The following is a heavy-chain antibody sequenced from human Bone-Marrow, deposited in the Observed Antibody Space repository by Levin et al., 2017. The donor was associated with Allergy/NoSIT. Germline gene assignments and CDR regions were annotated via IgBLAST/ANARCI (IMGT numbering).Heavy chain of an antibody. CDR1: GFSFSSYA. Sequence: GGSLRLSCAASGFSFSSYAMHWVRQAPGKGLEWVAVISYDGSNKYYGDSVKGRFTISRDNSKNTLYLQMNSLRAEDTAVYYCARDGSIYCSGGRCLGDAFDIWGQGTMVTVSS. CDR3: ARDGSIYCSGGRCLGDAFDI. J-gene: IGHJ3*02. D-gene: IGHD2-15*01. V-gene: IGHV3-30-3*01. CDR2: ISYDGSNK.